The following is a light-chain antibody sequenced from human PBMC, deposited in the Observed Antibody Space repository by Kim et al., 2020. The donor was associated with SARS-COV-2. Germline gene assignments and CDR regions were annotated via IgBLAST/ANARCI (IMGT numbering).Light chain of an antibody. CDR3: LFTYGGGRV. V-gene: IGLV7-46*01. Sequence: PGVTGILTCGSTTGAVTRGHYPYWFQQKPGQVPKTLIYDTGNKHSWTPARFSGSLLGGKAALTLSGAQPEDEAEYYCLFTYGGGRVFGGGTQLTVL. J-gene: IGLJ3*02. CDR1: TGAVTRGHY. CDR2: DTG.